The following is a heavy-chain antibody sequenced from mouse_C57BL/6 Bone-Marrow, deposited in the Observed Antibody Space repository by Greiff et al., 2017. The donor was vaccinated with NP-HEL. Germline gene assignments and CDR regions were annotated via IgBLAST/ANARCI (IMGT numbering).Heavy chain of an antibody. CDR3: ARVTTVPWFAY. J-gene: IGHJ3*01. Sequence: EVQLQQSGPELVKPGASVKMSCKASGCTFTDYNMHWVKQSHGKSLEWIGYINPNNGGTSYNQKFKGKATLTVNKSSSTAYMELRSLTSEDSAVYYCARVTTVPWFAYWGQGTLVTVSA. CDR1: GCTFTDYN. CDR2: INPNNGGT. V-gene: IGHV1-22*01. D-gene: IGHD1-1*01.